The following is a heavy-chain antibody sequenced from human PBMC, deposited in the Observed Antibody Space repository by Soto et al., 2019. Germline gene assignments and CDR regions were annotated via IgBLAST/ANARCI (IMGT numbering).Heavy chain of an antibody. D-gene: IGHD3-3*01. CDR1: GGSISSGGYS. CDR3: ARAYYYDFWSGYPGHWFDP. CDR2: IYHSGST. J-gene: IGHJ5*02. Sequence: PSETLSLTCAVSGGSISSGGYSWSWIRQPPGKGLEWIGYIYHSGSTYYNPSLKGRVTISVDRSKNQFSLKLSSVTAADTAVYYCARAYYYDFWSGYPGHWFDPWGQGTLVTVSS. V-gene: IGHV4-30-2*01.